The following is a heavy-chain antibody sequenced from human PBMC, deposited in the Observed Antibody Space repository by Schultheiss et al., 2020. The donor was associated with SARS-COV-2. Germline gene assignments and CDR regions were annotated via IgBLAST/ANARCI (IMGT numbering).Heavy chain of an antibody. J-gene: IGHJ6*02. CDR2: INHSGST. CDR3: ARGLYCSSTSCSPPPEEDYYYYGMDV. D-gene: IGHD2-2*01. CDR1: GGSFSGYY. Sequence: SQTLSLTCAVYGGSFSGYYWSWIRQPPGKGLEWIGEINHSGSTNYNSSLKSRVTISLDTSKNQFSLKLSSVTAADTAVYYCARGLYCSSTSCSPPPEEDYYYYGMDVWGQGTTVTVSS. V-gene: IGHV4-34*01.